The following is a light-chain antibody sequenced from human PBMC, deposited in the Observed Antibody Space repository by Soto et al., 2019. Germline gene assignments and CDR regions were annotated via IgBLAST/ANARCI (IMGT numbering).Light chain of an antibody. CDR2: SHN. Sequence: QSVLAQSPSASGTPGQRVTISCSGSSSNIGNNAVNWYQHLPATAPKLLVYSHNQRPSGVSDRFSGAQSGTSASLAISGLQSEDEADYYCATWDDSLNGYVFGPGTKVTVL. CDR3: ATWDDSLNGYV. J-gene: IGLJ1*01. CDR1: SSNIGNNA. V-gene: IGLV1-44*01.